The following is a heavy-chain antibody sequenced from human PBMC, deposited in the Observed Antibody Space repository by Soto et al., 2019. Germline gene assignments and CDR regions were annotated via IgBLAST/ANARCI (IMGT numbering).Heavy chain of an antibody. D-gene: IGHD3-10*01. Sequence: PSETLSLTCTVSGGSISSSSYYWGWIRQPPGKGLEWIGSIYYSGSTYYNPSLKSRVTISVDTSKNQFSLKLSSVTAADTAVYYCPAGSDQGPYYYYYYMDVWGKGTTVT. J-gene: IGHJ6*03. CDR3: PAGSDQGPYYYYYYMDV. CDR2: IYYSGST. V-gene: IGHV4-39*01. CDR1: GGSISSSSYY.